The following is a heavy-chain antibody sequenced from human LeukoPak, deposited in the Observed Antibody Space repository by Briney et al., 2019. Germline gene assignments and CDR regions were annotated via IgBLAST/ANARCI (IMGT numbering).Heavy chain of an antibody. CDR2: ISYDGSEK. D-gene: IGHD6-19*01. J-gene: IGHJ4*02. CDR3: ARSGYSSDLYYFDY. CDR1: GFTFSSYP. V-gene: IGHV3-30-3*01. Sequence: GRSLRLSCAASGFTFSSYPLHWVRQAPGKGLEWVAIISYDGSEKHYADPVKGRFTISRDNSKNTLYLQMNSLRAEDTAVYYCARSGYSSDLYYFDYWGQGTLVTVSS.